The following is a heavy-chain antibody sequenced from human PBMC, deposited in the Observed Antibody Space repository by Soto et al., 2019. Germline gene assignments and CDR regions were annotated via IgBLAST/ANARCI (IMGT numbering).Heavy chain of an antibody. Sequence: LGGSLRLSCAASGFTFSSYGMHWVRQAPGKGLEWVAVISYDGSNKYYADSVKGRFTISRDNSKNTLYLQMNSLRAEDTAVYYCAKGVSFDPWGQGTLVTVSS. CDR3: AKGVSFDP. V-gene: IGHV3-30*18. CDR1: GFTFSSYG. J-gene: IGHJ5*02. CDR2: ISYDGSNK.